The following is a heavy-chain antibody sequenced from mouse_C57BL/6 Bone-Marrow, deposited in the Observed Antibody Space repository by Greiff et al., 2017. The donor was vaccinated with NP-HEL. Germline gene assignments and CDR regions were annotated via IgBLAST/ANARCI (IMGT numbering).Heavy chain of an antibody. CDR3: ARKGYGNYPAWFAY. CDR1: GYAFSSSW. J-gene: IGHJ3*01. Sequence: QVHVKQSGPELVKPGASVKISCKASGYAFSSSWMNWVKQRPGKGLEWIGRIYPGDGDTNYNGKFKGKATLTADKSSSTAYMQLSSLTSEDSAVYFCARKGYGNYPAWFAYWGQGTLVTVSA. CDR2: IYPGDGDT. V-gene: IGHV1-82*01. D-gene: IGHD2-10*02.